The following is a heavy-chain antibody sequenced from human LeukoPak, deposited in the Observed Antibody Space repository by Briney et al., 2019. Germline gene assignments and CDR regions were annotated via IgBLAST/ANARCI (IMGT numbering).Heavy chain of an antibody. CDR2: IYYSGST. J-gene: IGHJ5*02. CDR3: ARDRWFDP. V-gene: IGHV4-59*12. CDR1: GGSISSYY. Sequence: PSETLSLTCTVSGGSISSYYWSWIRQPPGKGLEWIGYIYYSGSTYYNPSLKSRVTISLDTSKNQFSLKLTSVTAADTAVYYCARDRWFDPWGQETLVTVSS.